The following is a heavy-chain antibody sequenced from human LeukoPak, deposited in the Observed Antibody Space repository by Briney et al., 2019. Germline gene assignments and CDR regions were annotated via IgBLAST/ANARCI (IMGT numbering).Heavy chain of an antibody. J-gene: IGHJ4*02. CDR2: INWNGGST. V-gene: IGHV3-20*04. CDR3: SRKRGHTISFDY. Sequence: GGSLRLSCAASGFTFDDYGMSWVRQAPGKGLDWVSGINWNGGSTGYADSVKGRFTMSRDNAKNSLYLRMSSLRAEDTALYYCSRKRGHTISFDYWGQGTLVTVSS. D-gene: IGHD3-9*01. CDR1: GFTFDDYG.